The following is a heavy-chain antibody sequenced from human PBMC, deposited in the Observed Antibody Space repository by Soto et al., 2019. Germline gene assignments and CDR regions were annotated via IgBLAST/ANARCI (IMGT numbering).Heavy chain of an antibody. V-gene: IGHV4-39*01. CDR1: GGSISSSSSY. D-gene: IGHD3-22*01. CDR2: IYYLGNT. J-gene: IGHJ4*02. Sequence: PSETLSLTCTVSGGSISSSSSYWGWIRQPPGKGLEGVGSIYYLGNTYYNPSLGSRVTISVDTSKNQFSLKLRSVTAADTAVFYCAGLYPYDSSGYLLHSWSQGALVTVSS. CDR3: AGLYPYDSSGYLLHS.